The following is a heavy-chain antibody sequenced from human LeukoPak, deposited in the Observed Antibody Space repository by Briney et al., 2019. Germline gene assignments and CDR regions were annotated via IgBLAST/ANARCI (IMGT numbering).Heavy chain of an antibody. CDR2: ISYDGSDK. D-gene: IGHD3-16*02. V-gene: IGHV3-30-3*01. CDR3: ARGDDYVWGSYRYVTPVDY. CDR1: GFTFSSYA. J-gene: IGHJ4*02. Sequence: GGSLRLSCAASGFTFSSYAMHWVRQAPGKGLEWVAVISYDGSDKYYADSVKGRFTISRDNSKNTLYLQMNSLRAEDTAVYYCARGDDYVWGSYRYVTPVDYWGQGTLVTDSS.